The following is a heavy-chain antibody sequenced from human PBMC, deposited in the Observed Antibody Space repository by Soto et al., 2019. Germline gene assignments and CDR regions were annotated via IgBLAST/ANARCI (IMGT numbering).Heavy chain of an antibody. Sequence: GGSLRLSCAASGFTFSSYAMSWVRQAPGKGLEWVSAISGSGGSTYYADSVKGRFTISRDNSKNTLYLQMNSLRAEDTAVYYCAKDPPARVRGVIISPLVDYWGQGTLVTVSS. J-gene: IGHJ4*02. CDR2: ISGSGGST. CDR3: AKDPPARVRGVIISPLVDY. CDR1: GFTFSSYA. V-gene: IGHV3-23*01. D-gene: IGHD3-10*01.